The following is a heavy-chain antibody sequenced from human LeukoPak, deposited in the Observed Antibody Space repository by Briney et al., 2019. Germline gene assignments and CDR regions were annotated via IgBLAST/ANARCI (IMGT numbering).Heavy chain of an antibody. CDR2: IYHSGST. CDR3: ARTIVGDTPDY. J-gene: IGHJ4*02. D-gene: IGHD1-26*01. Sequence: SETLSLTCTVSGGSISSSSYYWGWIRQPPGKGLEWIGSIYHSGSTYYNPSLKSRVTISVDTSKNQFSLKLSSVTAADTAVYYCARTIVGDTPDYWGQGTLVTVSS. CDR1: GGSISSSSYY. V-gene: IGHV4-39*07.